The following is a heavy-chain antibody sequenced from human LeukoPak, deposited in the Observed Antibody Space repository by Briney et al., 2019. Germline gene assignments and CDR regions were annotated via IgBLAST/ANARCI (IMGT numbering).Heavy chain of an antibody. Sequence: SETLSLTCTVSGRSISSYYWSWIRQPPEKGLGWIGYIYYSESTNYNPSLKSRVTISVDTSKNQFSLKLSSVTAADTAVYYCARGGIQLWLRPFDYWGQGTLVTVSS. J-gene: IGHJ4*02. V-gene: IGHV4-59*01. D-gene: IGHD5-18*01. CDR3: ARGGIQLWLRPFDY. CDR1: GRSISSYY. CDR2: IYYSEST.